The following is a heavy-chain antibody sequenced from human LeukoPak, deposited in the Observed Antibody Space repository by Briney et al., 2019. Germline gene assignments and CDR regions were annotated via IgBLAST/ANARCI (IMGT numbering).Heavy chain of an antibody. D-gene: IGHD3-10*01. V-gene: IGHV4-59*01. CDR1: GGSINSYY. Sequence: SETLSLTCTVSGGSINSYYWSWIRQPPGKGLECIGYIHYTGSTNYNPSLKSRVTISVDTSKNQFSLKLSSVTAADTAMYYCARPGDYYGSGSPYFDLWGRGTLVTVSS. CDR2: IHYTGST. CDR3: ARPGDYYGSGSPYFDL. J-gene: IGHJ2*01.